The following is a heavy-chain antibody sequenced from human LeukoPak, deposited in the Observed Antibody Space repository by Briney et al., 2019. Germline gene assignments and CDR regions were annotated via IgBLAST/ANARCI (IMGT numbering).Heavy chain of an antibody. J-gene: IGHJ4*02. CDR2: IYPGDSNT. D-gene: IGHD2-15*01. CDR3: ARRGGYCSGGSCWNDY. V-gene: IGHV5-51*01. Sequence: GESLKISCKGSGYSFTSYWIGWVRQMPGKGLERMGIIYPGDSNTRYSPSFQGQVTISADKSISTAYLQWSSLKASDSAMYYCARRGGYCSGGSCWNDYWGQGTLVTVSS. CDR1: GYSFTSYW.